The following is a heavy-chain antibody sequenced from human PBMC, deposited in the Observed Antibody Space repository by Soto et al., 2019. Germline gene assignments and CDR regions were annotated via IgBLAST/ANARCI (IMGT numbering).Heavy chain of an antibody. Sequence: SETLSLTCAVSSGSISSSNWWSWVRQPPGKGLEWIGEIYHSGSTNYNPSLKSRVTISVDKSKNQFSLKLSSVTAADTAVYYCARGGPVDTAMVDYYYYYMDVWGKGTTVT. V-gene: IGHV4-4*02. CDR1: SGSISSSNW. CDR2: IYHSGST. CDR3: ARGGPVDTAMVDYYYYYMDV. J-gene: IGHJ6*03. D-gene: IGHD5-18*01.